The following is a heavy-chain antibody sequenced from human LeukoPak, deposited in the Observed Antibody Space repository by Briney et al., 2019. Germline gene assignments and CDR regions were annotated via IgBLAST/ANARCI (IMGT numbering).Heavy chain of an antibody. Sequence: GASVKVSCKASGYTFTSYYMHWVRQAPGQGLEWMGIINPSGGSTSYAQKFQGRVTMTRDTSTSTVYMELSSLGSEDTAVYYCARDIVSGYFDLWGRGTLVTVSS. D-gene: IGHD2-15*01. CDR3: ARDIVSGYFDL. J-gene: IGHJ2*01. CDR1: GYTFTSYY. V-gene: IGHV1-46*01. CDR2: INPSGGST.